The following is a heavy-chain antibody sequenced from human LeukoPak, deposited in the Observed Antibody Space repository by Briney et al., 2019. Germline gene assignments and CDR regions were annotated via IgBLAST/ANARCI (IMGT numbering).Heavy chain of an antibody. V-gene: IGHV6-1*01. D-gene: IGHD5-24*01. Sequence: SQTLSLTCAISGDSVSTNSAAWNWMRQSPSRGLEWLGRTYSLSRRYNEYATSVQARITINPDTSRNHFSLQLNSVSPEDTAVYYCARWQHGPRYFDYWGQGTLV. CDR2: TYSLSRRYN. J-gene: IGHJ4*02. CDR1: GDSVSTNSAA. CDR3: ARWQHGPRYFDY.